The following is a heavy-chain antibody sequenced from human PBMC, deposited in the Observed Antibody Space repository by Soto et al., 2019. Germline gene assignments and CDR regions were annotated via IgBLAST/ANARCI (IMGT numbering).Heavy chain of an antibody. CDR3: AKDPTYDSSGYYFYYGMDV. CDR2: ISYDGSYK. V-gene: IGHV3-30*18. D-gene: IGHD3-22*01. Sequence: PGGSLRLSCAASGFTCSTYGMHWVRQAPGKGLEWVGLISYDGSYKYYAESMKGRFTISRDNSKNTLYLQLNSLRAADTAVYYCAKDPTYDSSGYYFYYGMDVWGQGTTVTVSS. CDR1: GFTCSTYG. J-gene: IGHJ6*02.